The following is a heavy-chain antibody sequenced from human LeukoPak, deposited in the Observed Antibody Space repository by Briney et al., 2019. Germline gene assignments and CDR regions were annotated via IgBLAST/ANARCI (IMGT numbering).Heavy chain of an antibody. V-gene: IGHV1-8*01. CDR3: ARGSTPNRGYGDPTYYYYYYMDV. CDR2: MNPNRGNT. CDR1: GYTFTSYD. Sequence: GASVKVSCKASGYTFTSYDINWVRQATGQGLEWMGWMNPNRGNTGYAQKFQGRVTITRNNSISTAYMELSSLRSEDTAVYYCARGSTPNRGYGDPTYYYYYYMDVWGKGTTVTVSS. J-gene: IGHJ6*03. D-gene: IGHD4-17*01.